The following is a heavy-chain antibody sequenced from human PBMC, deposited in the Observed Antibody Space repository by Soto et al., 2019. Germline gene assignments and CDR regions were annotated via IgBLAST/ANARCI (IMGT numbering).Heavy chain of an antibody. CDR1: GGSISGYY. J-gene: IGHJ5*02. Sequence: QVQLQESGPGLVKPSETLSLTCTVSGGSISGYYWSWIRQPPGKGLEWIGYIYYSGVTNYNPSLKSRVTISIDTSKNQFSLKLSSVTAADTAVYYCARTYYDFWSGYWRWFDPWGQGTLVTVSS. CDR3: ARTYYDFWSGYWRWFDP. CDR2: IYYSGVT. V-gene: IGHV4-59*01. D-gene: IGHD3-3*01.